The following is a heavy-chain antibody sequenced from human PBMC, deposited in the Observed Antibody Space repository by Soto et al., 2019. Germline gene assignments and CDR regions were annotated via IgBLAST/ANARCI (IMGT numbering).Heavy chain of an antibody. CDR1: GYTFSNYW. CDR2: IFPGDSDT. CDR3: ARRGRYYDGSGHVFDY. D-gene: IGHD3-22*01. Sequence: GESLNISCKGSGYTFSNYWIGLVRQMPGKGLEWMGTIFPGDSDTKYSPSFQGQVTISADKSINTAYLQWSSLKGSDTGTYYCARRGRYYDGSGHVFDYWGQGTLVTVSS. V-gene: IGHV5-51*01. J-gene: IGHJ4*02.